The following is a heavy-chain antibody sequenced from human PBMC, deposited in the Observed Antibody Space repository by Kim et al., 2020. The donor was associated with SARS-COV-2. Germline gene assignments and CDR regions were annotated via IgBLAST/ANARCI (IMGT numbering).Heavy chain of an antibody. CDR3: ARGGRIAQIDY. J-gene: IGHJ4*02. CDR2: T. Sequence: TTYNPSHKSRVTISVDTSKNQFSLKLSSVTAADTAVYYCARGGRIAQIDYWGQGTLVTVSS. V-gene: IGHV4-34*01. D-gene: IGHD6-13*01.